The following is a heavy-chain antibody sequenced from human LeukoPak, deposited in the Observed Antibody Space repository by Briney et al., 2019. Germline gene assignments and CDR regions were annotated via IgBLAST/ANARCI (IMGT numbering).Heavy chain of an antibody. CDR1: GYAFTGYY. V-gene: IGHV1-2*02. D-gene: IGHD5-18*01. J-gene: IGHJ4*02. CDR2: INPNSGGT. Sequence: AAMKVSCKASGYAFTGYYLHWVRQAPGQGLEWMGWINPNSGGTNYAQKFQGRVTMTRDTSISTAYMELSRLRSDDTAVYYCARGGYSYGYIWGQGTLVTVSS. CDR3: ARGGYSYGYI.